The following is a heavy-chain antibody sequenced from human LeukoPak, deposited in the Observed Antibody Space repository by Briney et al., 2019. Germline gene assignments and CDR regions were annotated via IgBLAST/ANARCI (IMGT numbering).Heavy chain of an antibody. CDR2: IYYSGST. Sequence: PSETLSLTCTVSGGSISTSSYYWGWIRQPPGKGLEWIGSIYYSGSTYYNPSLKSRVTISVDTSKNQFSLKLSSVTAADTAVYYCASQFWSGSHYYYYYYMDVWGKGTTVTVSS. CDR1: GGSISTSSYY. J-gene: IGHJ6*03. V-gene: IGHV4-39*01. D-gene: IGHD3-3*01. CDR3: ASQFWSGSHYYYYYYMDV.